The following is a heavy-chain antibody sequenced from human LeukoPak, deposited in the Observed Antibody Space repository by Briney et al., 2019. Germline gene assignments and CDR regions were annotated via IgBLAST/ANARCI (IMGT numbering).Heavy chain of an antibody. Sequence: GGSLRLSCATSGFTFSTYWMSWVRQAPGKGLEWVANIKRDGSEKYYVDSVKGRFTISRDNAKNSLYLQMNSLRAEDTAMYYCARDSAGNDYWGQGTLVTVSS. J-gene: IGHJ4*02. CDR2: IKRDGSEK. CDR3: ARDSAGNDY. CDR1: GFTFSTYW. V-gene: IGHV3-7*01. D-gene: IGHD6-13*01.